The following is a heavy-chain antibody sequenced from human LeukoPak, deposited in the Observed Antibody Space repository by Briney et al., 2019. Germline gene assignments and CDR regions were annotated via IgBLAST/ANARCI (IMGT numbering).Heavy chain of an antibody. CDR1: GGSISSHY. D-gene: IGHD3-9*01. Sequence: SGTLSHTCTVSGGSISSHYWSWIRQPPGKGLEWIGYIYNSGRTNYNPSLKSRVTISVDTSKNQFSLKLSSVTAADTAVYYCARIQKDYDILTGYYSGPFDYWGQGTLVTVSS. CDR2: IYNSGRT. J-gene: IGHJ4*02. CDR3: ARIQKDYDILTGYYSGPFDY. V-gene: IGHV4-59*11.